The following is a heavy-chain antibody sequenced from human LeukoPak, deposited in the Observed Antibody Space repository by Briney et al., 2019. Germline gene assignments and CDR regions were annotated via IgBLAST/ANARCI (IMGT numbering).Heavy chain of an antibody. J-gene: IGHJ4*02. Sequence: GGSLRLSCAAPGFTVSSTSMSWVRQAPGKGLEWVSLIYTGGSTYYADSVKSRFTISRDNSKNTLYLQMNSLRAEDTAVYYCARGGSYASFGFDRWGQGTLVTVSS. CDR3: ARGGSYASFGFDR. D-gene: IGHD3-16*01. CDR2: IYTGGST. CDR1: GFTVSSTS. V-gene: IGHV3-53*01.